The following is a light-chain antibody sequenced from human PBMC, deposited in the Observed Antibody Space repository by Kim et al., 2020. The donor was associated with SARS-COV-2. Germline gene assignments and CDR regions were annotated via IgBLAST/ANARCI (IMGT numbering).Light chain of an antibody. V-gene: IGLV1-51*01. J-gene: IGLJ3*02. CDR3: GTWDSSLSAWV. CDR2: DNN. Sequence: RKFTISCSGCSSNIGNNYVSWYQQLPGTAPKLLIYDNNKRPSGIPDRFSGSKSGTSATLGITGLQTGDEADYYCGTWDSSLSAWVFGGGTKVTVL. CDR1: SSNIGNNY.